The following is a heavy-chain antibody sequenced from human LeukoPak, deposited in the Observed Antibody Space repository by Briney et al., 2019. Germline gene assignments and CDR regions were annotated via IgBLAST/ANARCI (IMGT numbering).Heavy chain of an antibody. J-gene: IGHJ2*01. D-gene: IGHD1/OR15-1a*01. CDR3: ARGTGGGYFDL. Sequence: PSETLSLTCTVSGGSISSYYWSWIRQPPGKGLEWIGYIYYSGNTNYNPSLKSRVTISIDTSKNQFSLKLTSVTAADTAVYYCARGTGGGYFDLWGRGTLVTVSS. CDR2: IYYSGNT. CDR1: GGSISSYY. V-gene: IGHV4-59*01.